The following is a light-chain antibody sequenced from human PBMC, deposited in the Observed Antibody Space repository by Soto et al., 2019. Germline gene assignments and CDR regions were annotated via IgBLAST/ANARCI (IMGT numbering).Light chain of an antibody. CDR1: QSVSNN. J-gene: IGKJ2*01. CDR2: GTS. Sequence: EIVMTQSPATLSVSPGERATLSCRASQSVSNNLAWYQQKPGQAPRLLIYGTSTRATGIPARFSGSGSGTEFTLTISSLQSEDFAVYYCQQYNNWPPYTFGQGTKLEIK. V-gene: IGKV3-15*01. CDR3: QQYNNWPPYT.